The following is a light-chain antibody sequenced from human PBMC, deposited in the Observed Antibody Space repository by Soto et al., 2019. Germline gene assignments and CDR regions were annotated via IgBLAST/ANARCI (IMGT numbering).Light chain of an antibody. CDR1: QGISNY. Sequence: DIQMTQSPSSLSASVGDRITITCRATQGISNYLAWYQQRPGKVPKLLIYGASTLQSGVPSRFSGSGSGTHFTLTISSLQPEDFATYYCQRYISAPFPFGPGTNVDIK. CDR3: QRYISAPFP. CDR2: GAS. V-gene: IGKV1-27*01. J-gene: IGKJ3*01.